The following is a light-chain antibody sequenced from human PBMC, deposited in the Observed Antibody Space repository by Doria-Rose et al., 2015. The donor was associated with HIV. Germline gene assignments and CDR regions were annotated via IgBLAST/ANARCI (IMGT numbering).Light chain of an antibody. Sequence: TQSPGTLSLSPGERATLSCRARQRVKSSYLAWYQQKPGQAPRLLIYDGSTRVTGIPDRFSVSGSGTDFPLTISRLEPEDVAVYYCQQYGTSRGTFGQGTRLEIK. J-gene: IGKJ5*01. V-gene: IGKV3-20*01. CDR1: QRVKSSY. CDR3: QQYGTSRGT. CDR2: DGS.